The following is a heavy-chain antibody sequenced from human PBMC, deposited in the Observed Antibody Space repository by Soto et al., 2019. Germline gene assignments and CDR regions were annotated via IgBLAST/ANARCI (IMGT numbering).Heavy chain of an antibody. V-gene: IGHV1-18*01. CDR2: ISPYNGHT. CDR1: GYSFTSYG. Sequence: QVQLVQSAGEVKKPGASVKVSCKASGYSFTSYGISWVRRAPGQGLEWMGWISPYNGHTQFVQRFQGRVTMTTDTSTKTAYMELMKLRSDDTAHYYCARDLTIVPATHPRLENYGMDVWGQGTTVIVSS. CDR3: ARDLTIVPATHPRLENYGMDV. D-gene: IGHD2-2*01. J-gene: IGHJ6*02.